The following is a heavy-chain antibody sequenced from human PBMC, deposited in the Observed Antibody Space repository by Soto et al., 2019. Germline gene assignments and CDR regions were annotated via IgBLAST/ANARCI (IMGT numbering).Heavy chain of an antibody. V-gene: IGHV3-23*01. CDR1: VFIFSSYA. J-gene: IGHJ6*01. D-gene: IGHD3-9*01. CDR2: ISGSGGST. CDR3: AKDSRKGTLTGYYYYYYGMDV. Sequence: VGSLRLSCASSVFIFSSYAMNCVRHSPGKGLEWVSGISGSGGSTDYADSVKGRFTVSRDNSDNTLYLQMNSLRAEDTAVYYCAKDSRKGTLTGYYYYYYGMDVWGQGTTVTVSS.